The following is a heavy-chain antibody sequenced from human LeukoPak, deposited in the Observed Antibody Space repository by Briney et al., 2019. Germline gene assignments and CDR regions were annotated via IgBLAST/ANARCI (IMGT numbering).Heavy chain of an antibody. J-gene: IGHJ4*02. CDR1: GFTFSSHW. CDR3: VVGGSPGY. V-gene: IGHV3-74*01. D-gene: IGHD2-15*01. Sequence: PGGSLRLSCAASGFTFSSHWMTWVRQAPGKGLVWVSRISTDGYTTDYADFVQGRFTASRDITKNTWSLEMNSLRAEDTAVYYCVVGGSPGYWGQGTLVTVSS. CDR2: ISTDGYTT.